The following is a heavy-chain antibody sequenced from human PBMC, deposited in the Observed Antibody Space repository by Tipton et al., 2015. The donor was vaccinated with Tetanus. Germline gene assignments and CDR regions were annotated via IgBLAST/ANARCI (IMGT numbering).Heavy chain of an antibody. CDR1: DGSIGSHY. J-gene: IGHJ6*02. CDR3: ARGDYYGSGTYDV. Sequence: GLVKPSETLSLTCTVSDGSIGSHYWSWIRQPPGKGLEWIGNIYYNGSTNYNPSLKSRVTISIDTSNDQFSLKLSSVTAADTAVYYCARGDYYGSGTYDVWGQGTTVTVPS. CDR2: IYYNGST. D-gene: IGHD3-10*01. V-gene: IGHV4-59*11.